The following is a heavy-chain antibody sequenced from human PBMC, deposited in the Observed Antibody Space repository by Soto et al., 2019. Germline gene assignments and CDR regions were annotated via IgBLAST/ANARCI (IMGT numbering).Heavy chain of an antibody. CDR3: ARDLGSGYDPGDY. CDR1: GGSFNSYV. CDR2: IISIFGTP. D-gene: IGHD5-12*01. J-gene: IGHJ4*02. V-gene: IGHV1-69*12. Sequence: QVQLVQSGAEVKKPGSSVKVSCKASGGSFNSYVFNWVRQAPGQGLEWMGGIISIFGTPNYGQKFQGRVTITADESTSTGFMGLSSLTSEDTAIYSWARDLGSGYDPGDYWGQGTLVTVSS.